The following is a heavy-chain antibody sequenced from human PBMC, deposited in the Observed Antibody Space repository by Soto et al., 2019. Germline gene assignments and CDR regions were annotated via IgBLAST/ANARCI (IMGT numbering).Heavy chain of an antibody. J-gene: IGHJ4*01. D-gene: IGHD3-22*01. CDR3: TTDSYITSIIVRFDY. CDR2: VKSKNDGGTT. Sequence: PGGSLRLSCAASGFTFSNAWINWVRQAPGKGLEWVGRVKSKNDGGTTDYAAPVKSRFATSRDDSKKMEYLEMKSLQTEDTAIYYCTTDSYITSIIVRFDYWGHGTLVTVSS. CDR1: GFTFSNAW. V-gene: IGHV3-15*07.